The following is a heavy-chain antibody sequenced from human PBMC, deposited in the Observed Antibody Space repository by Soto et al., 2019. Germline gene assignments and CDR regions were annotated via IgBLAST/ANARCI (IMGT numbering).Heavy chain of an antibody. CDR3: ARDNGYSYGYTLDH. V-gene: IGHV4-59*01. CDR2: IYYSGST. J-gene: IGHJ4*02. D-gene: IGHD5-18*01. CDR1: GGSISSYY. Sequence: SETLSLTCTVSGGSISSYYWSWIRLPPGKGLEWIGYIYYSGSTNYNPSLKSRVTISVDTSKNQFSLKLSSVTAADTAVYYCARDNGYSYGYTLDHWGQGTLVTVSS.